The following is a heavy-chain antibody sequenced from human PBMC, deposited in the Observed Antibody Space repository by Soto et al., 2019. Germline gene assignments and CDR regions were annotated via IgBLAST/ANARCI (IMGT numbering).Heavy chain of an antibody. CDR3: ARGGLDDFWSGYLYHLDS. CDR1: GGSITSSKHY. V-gene: IGHV4-30-4*08. Sequence: PSETLSLTCTVSGGSITSSKHYWSWIRQHPGKGLEWIGYIYLSGFTYSNPSLKSRVTMSIDTSNNQFSLKLSSVTAADTALYYCARGGLDDFWSGYLYHLDSWGLGTLVTVS. D-gene: IGHD3-3*01. CDR2: IYLSGFT. J-gene: IGHJ4*02.